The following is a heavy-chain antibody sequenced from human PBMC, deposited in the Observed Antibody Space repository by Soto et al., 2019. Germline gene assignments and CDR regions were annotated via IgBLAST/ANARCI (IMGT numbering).Heavy chain of an antibody. CDR2: IYYSGST. CDR3: ASGRVYSNFYDAFDI. J-gene: IGHJ3*02. Sequence: QVQLQESGPGLVKPSETLSLTCTVSGGSISSYYWSWIRQPPGKGLEWIGYIYYSGSTNYNPSLKSRVTISVDTSKNQFSLKLSSVTAADTAVYYCASGRVYSNFYDAFDIWGQGTMVTVSS. CDR1: GGSISSYY. D-gene: IGHD4-4*01. V-gene: IGHV4-59*01.